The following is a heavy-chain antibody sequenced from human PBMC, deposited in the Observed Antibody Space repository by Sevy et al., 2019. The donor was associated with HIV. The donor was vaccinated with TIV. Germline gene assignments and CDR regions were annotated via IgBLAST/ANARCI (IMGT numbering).Heavy chain of an antibody. CDR1: GFTFTGST. CDR3: SSQRTIAVAGDYFDY. Sequence: GGSLRLSCAASGFTFTGSTMYWVRQASGKGLEWVARIRSRAKTYATAYAASVKGRFTISRDDSRNTAYLQMNSLKTEDTAGYYWSSQRTIAVAGDYFDYWGQGTLVTVSS. V-gene: IGHV3-73*01. CDR2: IRSRAKTYAT. J-gene: IGHJ4*02. D-gene: IGHD6-19*01.